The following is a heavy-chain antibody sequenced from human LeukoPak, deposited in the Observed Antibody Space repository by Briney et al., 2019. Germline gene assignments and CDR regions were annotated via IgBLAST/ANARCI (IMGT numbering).Heavy chain of an antibody. CDR3: ARKDRIVGATRE. V-gene: IGHV4-30-2*01. J-gene: IGHJ4*02. CDR2: INHSGST. D-gene: IGHD1-26*01. Sequence: SQTLSLTCTVSGGSISSGGYYWSWIRQPPGKGLEWIGEINHSGSTNYNPSLKSRVTISVDTSKNQFSLKLSSVTAADTAVYYCARKDRIVGATREWGQGTLVTVSS. CDR1: GGSISSGGYY.